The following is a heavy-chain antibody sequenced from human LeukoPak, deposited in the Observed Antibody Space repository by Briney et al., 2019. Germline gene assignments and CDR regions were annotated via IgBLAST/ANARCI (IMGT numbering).Heavy chain of an antibody. CDR2: ISSSSDYI. CDR1: GFTFSSYA. Sequence: GGSLRLSCAASGFTFSSYAMSWVRQAPGKGLEWVSSISSSSDYIYYADSLKGRFTISRDNAKNSLYLQMNSLRAEDTAVYYCARANPFHNDAFDIWGQGTMVTVSS. J-gene: IGHJ3*02. V-gene: IGHV3-21*01. CDR3: ARANPFHNDAFDI.